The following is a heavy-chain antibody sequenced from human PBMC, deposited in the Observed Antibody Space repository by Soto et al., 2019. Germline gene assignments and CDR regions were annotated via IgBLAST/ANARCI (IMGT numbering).Heavy chain of an antibody. V-gene: IGHV3-74*01. CDR1: GFTFSSYW. CDR3: ARPTYSASRFDF. CDR2: INSVGSST. D-gene: IGHD5-12*01. Sequence: GGSLRLSCVASGFTFSSYWMYWVRQAPGKGLVWVSRINSVGSSTTYADSVKGRFTISRDNAKNTLYLQMNSLRAEDTAVYYCARPTYSASRFDFWGQGTPVTVSS. J-gene: IGHJ4*02.